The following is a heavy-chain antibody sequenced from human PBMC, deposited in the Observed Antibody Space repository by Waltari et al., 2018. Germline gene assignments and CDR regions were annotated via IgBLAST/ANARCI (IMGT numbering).Heavy chain of an antibody. CDR3: ARAPKLGVFHYYMDV. CDR1: GNMVTSYE. D-gene: IGHD2-8*02. J-gene: IGHJ6*03. V-gene: IGHV1-8*03. CDR2: MNPNSGDT. Sequence: QVQLVQSGPEVGKPGASVKVSCKASGNMVTSYEINWVRQAPGQGFEWMGCMNPNSGDTVYAQKFQDRVTITRDTSIRTVYLELTSLKSEDTAVYYCARAPKLGVFHYYMDVWANGTTVTVSS.